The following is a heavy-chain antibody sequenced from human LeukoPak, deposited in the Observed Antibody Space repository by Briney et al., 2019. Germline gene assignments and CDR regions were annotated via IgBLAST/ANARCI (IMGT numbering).Heavy chain of an antibody. CDR1: GASINNNF. J-gene: IGHJ4*01. Sequence: KTSETLSLTCTVPGASINNNFWTWIRQPPGKGLEWIGYIYSSGSANYNPSLKSRVIISGDTSKNQISLNLTSVTAADTAVYFCARHRDYYDTWGHGTLVTVSS. CDR2: IYSSGSA. V-gene: IGHV4-59*08. D-gene: IGHD3-22*01. CDR3: ARHRDYYDT.